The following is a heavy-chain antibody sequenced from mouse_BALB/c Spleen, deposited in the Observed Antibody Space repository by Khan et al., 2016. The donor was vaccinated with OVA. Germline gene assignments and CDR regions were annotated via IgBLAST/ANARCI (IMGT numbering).Heavy chain of an antibody. J-gene: IGHJ4*01. CDR1: GFSLTNYG. Sequence: VMLVESGPGLAAPSQSLSITCTISGFSLTNYGVHWVRQPPGKGLEWLVVIWSDGSTNYNSVLKSRLTITKANSQSQVFLKMNNLQTYDTASYCCARQPYYHYNIMDYWGQGTSVTVSS. CDR2: IWSDGST. D-gene: IGHD2-10*01. V-gene: IGHV2-6-1*01. CDR3: ARQPYYHYNIMDY.